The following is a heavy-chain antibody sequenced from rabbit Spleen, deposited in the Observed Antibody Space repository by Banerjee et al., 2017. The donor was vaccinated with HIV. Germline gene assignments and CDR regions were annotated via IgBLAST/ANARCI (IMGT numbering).Heavy chain of an antibody. J-gene: IGHJ4*01. D-gene: IGHD8-1*01. CDR3: ARDGAGGTYFAL. Sequence: QSLEESGGDLVKPGASLRLTCTASGFSLSRKYYMCWVRQAPGKGLEWIACIYTGSSGSTWYANWVSGRFSISRENAQNTVFLQMTSLTAADTATYFCARDGAGGTYFALWGPGTLVTVS. V-gene: IGHV1S40*01. CDR2: IYTGSSGST. CDR1: GFSLSRKYY.